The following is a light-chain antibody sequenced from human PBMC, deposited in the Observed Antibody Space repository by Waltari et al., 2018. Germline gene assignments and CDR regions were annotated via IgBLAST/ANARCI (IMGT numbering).Light chain of an antibody. CDR2: GQN. J-gene: IGLJ2*01. CDR3: HSRDTSSTRF. V-gene: IGLV3-19*01. CDR1: SLRRYS. Sequence: SSDLTQDPAVSVALGQTVRITCQGDSLRRYSASWYQQRPGQAPILVLYGQNDRPSGIPDRFSGSTSGNTASLTITGAQAEDEAGYYCHSRDTSSTRFFGGGTRLTV.